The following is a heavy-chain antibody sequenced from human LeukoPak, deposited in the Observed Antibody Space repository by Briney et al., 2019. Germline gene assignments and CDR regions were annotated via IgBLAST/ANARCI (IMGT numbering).Heavy chain of an antibody. CDR2: IYYSGST. CDR1: GGSISSYY. CDR3: ARSGIPGAAGLIDY. V-gene: IGHV4-59*01. D-gene: IGHD6-13*01. Sequence: PSETLSLTCTVSGGSISSYYWSWIRQPPGKGLEWIGYIYYSGSTNYNPSLKSRVTISVDTSKNQFSLKLSSVTAADTAVYYCARSGIPGAAGLIDYWGQGTLVTVSS. J-gene: IGHJ4*02.